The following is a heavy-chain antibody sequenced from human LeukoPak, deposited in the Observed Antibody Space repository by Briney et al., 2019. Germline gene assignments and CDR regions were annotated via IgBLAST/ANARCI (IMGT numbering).Heavy chain of an antibody. CDR2: ISAYNGNT. Sequence: GASVKVSCKASGYTFTSYGISWVRQAPGQGLEWMGWISAYNGNTNYAQKLQGRVTMTTDTSTSTAYMELSSLRSEDTAVYYCARVRGYSYGRYYFDYWGQGTLVTVSS. CDR3: ARVRGYSYGRYYFDY. D-gene: IGHD5-18*01. V-gene: IGHV1-18*01. CDR1: GYTFTSYG. J-gene: IGHJ4*02.